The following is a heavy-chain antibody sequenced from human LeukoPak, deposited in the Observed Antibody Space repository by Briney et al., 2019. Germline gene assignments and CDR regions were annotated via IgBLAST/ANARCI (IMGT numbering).Heavy chain of an antibody. V-gene: IGHV4-59*01. CDR1: GGSISSYY. CDR2: IYYSGST. D-gene: IGHD1-7*01. J-gene: IGHJ4*02. CDR3: ARGAGELLPFDY. Sequence: SETLSLTCTVSGGSISSYYWSWIRQPPGKGLEWIGYIYYSGSTKYNPSLKSRVTISVDTSKNHFSLRLNSVTDADTAVYYCARGAGELLPFDYWGQGTLVTVSS.